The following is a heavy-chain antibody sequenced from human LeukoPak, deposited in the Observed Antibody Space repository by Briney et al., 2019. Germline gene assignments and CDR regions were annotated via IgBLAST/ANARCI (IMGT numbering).Heavy chain of an antibody. V-gene: IGHV3-30-3*01. J-gene: IGHJ6*02. CDR1: GFTFSSYA. CDR2: ISYDGSNK. Sequence: GRSLRLSCAASGFTFSSYAMHWVRQAPGKGLEWVAVISYDGSNKYYADSVKGRFTISRDNSKNTLYLQMNSLRAEDTAVYYCARGANMIVVENEYYYGMDVWGQGTTATVSS. CDR3: ARGANMIVVENEYYYGMDV. D-gene: IGHD3-22*01.